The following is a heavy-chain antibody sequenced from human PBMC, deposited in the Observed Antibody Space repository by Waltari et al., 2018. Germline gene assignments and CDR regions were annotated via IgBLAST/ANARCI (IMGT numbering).Heavy chain of an antibody. CDR3: VRDYRGVGIN. CDR1: GFSFSYHY. Sequence: EVQLVESGGRLVQPGTSLRLSCVASGFSFSYHYMDWVRQAPGKGREWVARIRDKDNNDNTDYATSVKGRFIISRDESKNSVSLQMNSLRTEDTAVYYCVRDYRGVGINWGQGTLVTVSS. V-gene: IGHV3-72*01. D-gene: IGHD2-8*02. J-gene: IGHJ4*02. CDR2: IRDKDNNDNT.